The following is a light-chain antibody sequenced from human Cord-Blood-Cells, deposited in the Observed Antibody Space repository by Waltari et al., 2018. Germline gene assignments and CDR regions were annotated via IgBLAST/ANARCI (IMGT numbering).Light chain of an antibody. CDR2: GAS. J-gene: IGKJ2*01. V-gene: IGKV3-20*01. Sequence: ELVLTQSPGTLSLSPGERATLSCRASQSVSSSYLAWYQQKPGQAPRLLIYGASSRATGLPDRFSGSGSGTDFTLTISRLEPEDFAVYYCQQYGSSYTFGQGTKLEIK. CDR1: QSVSSSY. CDR3: QQYGSSYT.